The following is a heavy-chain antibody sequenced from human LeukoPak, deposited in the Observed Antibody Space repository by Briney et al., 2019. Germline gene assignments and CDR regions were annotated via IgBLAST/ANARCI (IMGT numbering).Heavy chain of an antibody. V-gene: IGHV1-2*02. CDR3: ARDVEGYGSGSYYNVEPGDY. CDR2: INPNSGGT. CDR1: GYTFTGYY. Sequence: GASVKVSCKASGYTFTGYYMHWVRQAPGQGLEWMGWINPNSGGTNYAQKFQGRVTMTRDTSISTAYMELSRLRSDDTAVYDCARDVEGYGSGSYYNVEPGDYWGQGTLVTVSS. J-gene: IGHJ4*02. D-gene: IGHD3-10*01.